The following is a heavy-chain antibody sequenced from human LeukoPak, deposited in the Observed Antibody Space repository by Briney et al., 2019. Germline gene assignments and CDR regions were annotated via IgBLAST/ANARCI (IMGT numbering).Heavy chain of an antibody. CDR3: ASSVDTSMVNY. J-gene: IGHJ4*02. Sequence: PSETLSLTCTVSGGSISSYYWSWIRQPPGKGLEWIGYVYYSGNTNYNPSLKSRVTISVDTSKNQFSLKLSSVTAADTAVYYCASSVDTSMVNYWGQGTLVTVSS. D-gene: IGHD5-18*01. V-gene: IGHV4-59*01. CDR2: VYYSGNT. CDR1: GGSISSYY.